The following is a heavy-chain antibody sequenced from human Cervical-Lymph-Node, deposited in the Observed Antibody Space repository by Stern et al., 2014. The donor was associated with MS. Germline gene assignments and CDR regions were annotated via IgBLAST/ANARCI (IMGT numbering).Heavy chain of an antibody. J-gene: IGHJ6*01. Sequence: QVQLVQSGAEVKKPGASLKVSGQASGYSFSVPYIHWVRQAPGQLLELLVRIDPNSGDTYYHQKFQGRVTMTRDTSISRAYMELSRLKSDDTAVYYCARISLLAAERRSYAMDVWGQGTTVTVSS. D-gene: IGHD1-1*01. CDR1: GYSFSVPY. CDR2: IDPNSGDT. V-gene: IGHV1-2*06. CDR3: ARISLLAAERRSYAMDV.